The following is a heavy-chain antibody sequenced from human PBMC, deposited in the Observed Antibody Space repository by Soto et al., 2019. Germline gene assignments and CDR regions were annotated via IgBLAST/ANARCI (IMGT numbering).Heavy chain of an antibody. CDR2: IYYSEST. CDR3: ARDVEWLDSSGYYDH. Sequence: PSESLSLTCTVSGGSISSGDYYWSWIRQPPGKGLEWIGYIYYSESTYYNPSLKSRVTISVDTSKNQFSLKLSSVTAADTAVYYCARDVEWLDSSGYYDHWGQGTLATVSS. CDR1: GGSISSGDYY. D-gene: IGHD3-22*01. J-gene: IGHJ4*02. V-gene: IGHV4-30-4*01.